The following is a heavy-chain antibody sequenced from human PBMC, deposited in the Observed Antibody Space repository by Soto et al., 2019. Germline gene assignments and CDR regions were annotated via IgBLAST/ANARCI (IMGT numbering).Heavy chain of an antibody. CDR1: GFTVSSNY. Sequence: EVQLVESGGGLVQPGGSLRLSCAASGFTVSSNYMSWVRQAPGKGLEWVSVIYSGGSTYYADSVKGRFTISRHNSKNTRYLQMNSLRAEDTAVYYCARDHGGSGGDAFDIWGQGTMVTVSS. J-gene: IGHJ3*02. V-gene: IGHV3-53*04. CDR2: IYSGGST. D-gene: IGHD3-10*01. CDR3: ARDHGGSGGDAFDI.